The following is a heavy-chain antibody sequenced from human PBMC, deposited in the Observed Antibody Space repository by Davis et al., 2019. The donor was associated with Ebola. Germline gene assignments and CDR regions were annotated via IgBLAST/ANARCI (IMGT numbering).Heavy chain of an antibody. V-gene: IGHV3-7*01. CDR2: IKQDGSEK. D-gene: IGHD1-7*01. J-gene: IGHJ4*02. Sequence: GGSLRLSCAASGFAFSNYWMSWVRQALGKGLEWVANIKQDGSEKYYVDSVRGRFTISRDNAKNSLFLQVNSLRAEDTALYYCARAGNYASPHHFDYWGQGSLVTVSS. CDR1: GFAFSNYW. CDR3: ARAGNYASPHHFDY.